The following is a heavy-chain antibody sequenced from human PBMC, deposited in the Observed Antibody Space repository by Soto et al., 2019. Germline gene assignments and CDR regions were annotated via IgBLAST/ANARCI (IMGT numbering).Heavy chain of an antibody. D-gene: IGHD6-19*01. Sequence: SGPTLVNPTQTLTLTCIFSGFSLRTSGVGVGWIRQPPGKALEWLGFIYWNDDKRYSPSLKSRFTITKDTSKNQVVLTMTNMDPVDTATYYSAKSGSSAWYGWFDPWGQGTLVTVSS. J-gene: IGHJ5*02. CDR3: AKSGSSAWYGWFDP. CDR2: IYWNDDK. V-gene: IGHV2-5*01. CDR1: GFSLRTSGVG.